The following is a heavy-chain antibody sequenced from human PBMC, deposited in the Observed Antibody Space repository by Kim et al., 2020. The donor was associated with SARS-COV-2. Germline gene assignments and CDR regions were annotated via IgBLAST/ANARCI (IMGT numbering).Heavy chain of an antibody. CDR3: ARVNYYGSGSYSNWFDP. CDR2: IYYSGST. J-gene: IGHJ5*02. CDR1: GGSISSYY. D-gene: IGHD3-10*01. V-gene: IGHV4-59*13. Sequence: SETLSLTCTVSGGSISSYYWSWIRQPPGKGLEWIGYIYYSGSTNYNPSLKSRVTISVDMSKNQFSLKLSSVTAADTAVYYCARVNYYGSGSYSNWFDPWGQGTLVTVSS.